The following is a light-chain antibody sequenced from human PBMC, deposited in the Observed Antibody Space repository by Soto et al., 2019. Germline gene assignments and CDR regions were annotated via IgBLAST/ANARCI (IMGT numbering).Light chain of an antibody. V-gene: IGLV4-69*01. J-gene: IGLJ2*01. Sequence: QPVLTQSPSASASLGASVKLTCTLSSGHNIYAIAWHQQQPEKGPRYLMKLNSDGSHTNGDGIPDRFSGSRSGTEWYLTISSLQSEDEADYYCQTWGTGIHVVFGGGTKLT. CDR1: SGHNIYA. CDR3: QTWGTGIHVV. CDR2: LNSDGSH.